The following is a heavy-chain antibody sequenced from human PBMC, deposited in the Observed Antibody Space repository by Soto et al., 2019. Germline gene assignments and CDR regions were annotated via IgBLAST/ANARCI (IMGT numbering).Heavy chain of an antibody. V-gene: IGHV3-7*01. CDR1: GFTFSSYW. CDR2: IKQDGSEK. CDR3: AGSLIVLVPAAMDY. D-gene: IGHD2-2*01. Sequence: EVQLVESGGGLVQPGGSLRLSCAASGFTFSSYWMSWVRQAPGKGLEWVANIKQDGSEKYYVDSVKGRFTISRDNAKNSLYLKMNSLGAEATAGYYCAGSLIVLVPAAMDYWGQGTLVTVSS. J-gene: IGHJ4*02.